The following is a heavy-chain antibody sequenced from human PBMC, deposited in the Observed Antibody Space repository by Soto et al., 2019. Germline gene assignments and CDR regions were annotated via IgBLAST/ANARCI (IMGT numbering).Heavy chain of an antibody. CDR3: ARGVDYYDSSGYAY. V-gene: IGHV1-3*01. J-gene: IGHJ4*02. CDR2: INAGNGNT. D-gene: IGHD3-22*01. Sequence: QVQLVQSGAEVKKPGASVKVSCKASGYTFTSYAMHWVRQAPGQRLELMGWINAGNGNTKYSQKFQGRVTITRDTSASTAYMELSSLRSEDTAVYYCARGVDYYDSSGYAYWGQGTLVTVSS. CDR1: GYTFTSYA.